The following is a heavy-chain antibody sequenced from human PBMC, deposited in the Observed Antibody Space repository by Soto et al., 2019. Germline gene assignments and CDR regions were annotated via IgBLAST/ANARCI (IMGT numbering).Heavy chain of an antibody. V-gene: IGHV3-64D*08. J-gene: IGHJ4*02. Sequence: GGSLRLSCSASGFTFSSYAMHWVRQAPGKGLEYVSAISSNGGSTYYADSVKGRFTISRDNSKNTLYLQMSSLRAEDTAVYYCVKEGIAARRNFDYWGQGTLVTVSS. D-gene: IGHD6-6*01. CDR3: VKEGIAARRNFDY. CDR1: GFTFSSYA. CDR2: ISSNGGST.